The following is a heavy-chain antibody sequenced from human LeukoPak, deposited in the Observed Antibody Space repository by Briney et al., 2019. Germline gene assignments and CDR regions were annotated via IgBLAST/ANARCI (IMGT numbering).Heavy chain of an antibody. Sequence: SETLSLTCTVSGGSISSYYWSWIRQPPGKGLEWIGYIYYSGSTNYNPSLKGRVTISVDTSKNQFSLKLSSVTAADTAVYYCASTYGSGSYGVDYWGQGTLVTVSS. CDR1: GGSISSYY. J-gene: IGHJ4*02. D-gene: IGHD3-10*01. CDR3: ASTYGSGSYGVDY. CDR2: IYYSGST. V-gene: IGHV4-59*01.